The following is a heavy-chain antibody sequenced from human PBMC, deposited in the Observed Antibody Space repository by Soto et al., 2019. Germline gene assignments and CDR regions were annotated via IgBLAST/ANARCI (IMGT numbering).Heavy chain of an antibody. V-gene: IGHV4-30-4*01. Sequence: PSETLSLTCTVSGGSISSGDYYWSWIRQPPGKGLEWIGYIYYSGSTYYNPSLKSRVTISVDTSKNQFSLKLSSVTAADTAVYYCASYRIAAREFDYWGQGTLVPSPQ. CDR1: GGSISSGDYY. CDR3: ASYRIAAREFDY. J-gene: IGHJ4*02. D-gene: IGHD6-6*01. CDR2: IYYSGST.